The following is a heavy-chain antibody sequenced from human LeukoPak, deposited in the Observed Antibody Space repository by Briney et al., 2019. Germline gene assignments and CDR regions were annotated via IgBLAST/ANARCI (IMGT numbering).Heavy chain of an antibody. D-gene: IGHD2-21*02. CDR1: GFTFGNYW. Sequence: GGSLRLSCVASGFTFGNYWMHWVRQAPGKGLVWVSRIYSDGSSTTYADSVKGRFTISRDNAKNTLYLQMNSLRAEDTAVYYCARDHQNGRADIVVVTAPIDYWGQGTLVTVSS. CDR2: IYSDGSST. V-gene: IGHV3-74*01. CDR3: ARDHQNGRADIVVVTAPIDY. J-gene: IGHJ4*02.